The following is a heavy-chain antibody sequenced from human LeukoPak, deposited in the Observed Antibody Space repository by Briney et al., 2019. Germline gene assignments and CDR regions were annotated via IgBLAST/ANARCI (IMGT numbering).Heavy chain of an antibody. CDR2: IYYSGST. Sequence: SETLSLTCTVSGGSISSYYWSWIQQPPGKGLEWIGYIYYSGSTNYNPSLKSRVTISVDTSKNQFSLKLTSVTAADTAVYYCAREKLGGPYDSGWYKDYWGQGTLVTVSS. CDR1: GGSISSYY. D-gene: IGHD6-19*01. J-gene: IGHJ4*02. CDR3: AREKLGGPYDSGWYKDY. V-gene: IGHV4-59*12.